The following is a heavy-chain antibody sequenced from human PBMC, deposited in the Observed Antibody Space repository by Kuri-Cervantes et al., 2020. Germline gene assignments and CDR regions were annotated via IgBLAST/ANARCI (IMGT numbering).Heavy chain of an antibody. D-gene: IGHD6-13*01. CDR3: ARGRTQGSSWLPEDY. CDR2: INHSGST. J-gene: IGHJ4*02. CDR1: GGSFSGYY. V-gene: IGHV4-34*01. Sequence: SETLSLTCAVYGGSFSGYYWSWIRQPPGKGLEWIGEINHSGSTNYNPSLKSRVTISVDTSKNQFSLKLSSVTAADTAVYYCARGRTQGSSWLPEDYWGQETLVTVSS.